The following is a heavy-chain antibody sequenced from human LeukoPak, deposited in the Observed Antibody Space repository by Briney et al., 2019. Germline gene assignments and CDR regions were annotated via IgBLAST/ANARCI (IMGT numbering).Heavy chain of an antibody. D-gene: IGHD6-6*01. J-gene: IGHJ4*01. CDR1: GFTFSSYA. CDR2: ISYDGSNK. CDR3: AREDSSSFDY. Sequence: RSGRSLRLSCAASGFTFSSYAMHWVRQAPGKGLEWVAVISYDGSNKYYADSVKGRFTISRDNSKNTLYLQMNSLRAEDTAVYYCAREDSSSFDYWGHGTLVTVSS. V-gene: IGHV3-30-3*01.